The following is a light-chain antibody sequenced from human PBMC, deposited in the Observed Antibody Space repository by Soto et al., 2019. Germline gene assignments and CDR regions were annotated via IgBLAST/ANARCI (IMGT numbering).Light chain of an antibody. V-gene: IGKV1-39*01. CDR2: AAS. J-gene: IGKJ3*01. Sequence: DIQMTQSPLFLSASVGDRVTITCRASQSISSYLNWYQQKPGKAPKLLIYAASSLQSGVPSRFSGSGSGTDFTLTISSLQPEDFATYYCQQSYTTEITFGPGTKVDIK. CDR3: QQSYTTEIT. CDR1: QSISSY.